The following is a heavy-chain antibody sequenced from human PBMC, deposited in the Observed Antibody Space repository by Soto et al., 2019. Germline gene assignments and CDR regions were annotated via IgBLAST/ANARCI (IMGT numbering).Heavy chain of an antibody. CDR3: ARLPLGFVVVPAAIEARYGMDV. CDR2: IDPSDSYT. V-gene: IGHV5-10-1*01. CDR1: GYSFTSYW. Sequence: GESLKISCKGSGYSFTSYWISWVRQMPGKGLEWMGRIDPSDSYTNYSPSFQGHVTISADKSISTAYLQWSSLKASDTAMYYCARLPLGFVVVPAAIEARYGMDVWGQGTTVTV. D-gene: IGHD2-2*02. J-gene: IGHJ6*02.